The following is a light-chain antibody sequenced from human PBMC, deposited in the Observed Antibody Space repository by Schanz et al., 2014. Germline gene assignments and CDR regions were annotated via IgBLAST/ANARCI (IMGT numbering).Light chain of an antibody. Sequence: QSALTQPASVSGSPGQSITISCTGTSSDVGSYNLVSWYQQHPGKAPKLMIYEVSKRPSGVPDRFSGSKSGNTASLTVSGLQAEDEADYYCNSYASGTRLVFGGGTKLTVL. J-gene: IGLJ2*01. CDR3: NSYASGTRLV. CDR1: SSDVGSYNL. V-gene: IGLV2-14*02. CDR2: EVS.